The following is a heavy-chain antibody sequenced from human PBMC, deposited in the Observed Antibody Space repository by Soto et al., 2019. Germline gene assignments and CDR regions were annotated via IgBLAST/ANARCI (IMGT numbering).Heavy chain of an antibody. V-gene: IGHV4-4*07. CDR2: FSIIGDT. Sequence: QVQLQESGPGLVKPSETVSLTCAVSGDSIRAFYWSWFRQTAGGGLEWIGRFSIIGDTEYNPSYRIRLTVSFDTSRNQSSLRFTVVTAGVTADYYGGREVAQGLGYYYNGLDAWGQGTTVTVSS. J-gene: IGHJ6*02. CDR3: GREVAQGLGYYYNGLDA. D-gene: IGHD3-9*01. CDR1: GDSIRAFY.